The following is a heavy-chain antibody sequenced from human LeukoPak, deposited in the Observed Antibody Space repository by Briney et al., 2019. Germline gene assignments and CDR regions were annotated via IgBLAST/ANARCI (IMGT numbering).Heavy chain of an antibody. CDR3: ARRPDYSDSSGYLPFDY. CDR2: IYPGDSDT. D-gene: IGHD3-22*01. Sequence: GESLKISCKGSGYSFNSYWIGWVRQMPGKGLEWMGIIYPGDSDTRYSPSLQGQVTISADKSFSTAYLQWSSLKASDTAMYYCARRPDYSDSSGYLPFDYWGQGTLVTVSS. CDR1: GYSFNSYW. J-gene: IGHJ4*02. V-gene: IGHV5-51*01.